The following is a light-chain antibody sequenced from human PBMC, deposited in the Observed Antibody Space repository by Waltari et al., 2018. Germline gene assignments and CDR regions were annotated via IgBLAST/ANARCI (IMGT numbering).Light chain of an antibody. CDR2: QDR. CDR1: NLGEKY. CDR3: QAWDSGTLV. J-gene: IGLJ2*01. V-gene: IGLV3-1*01. Sequence: SYELTQPPSVSVSPGQTASITCSGSNLGEKYACWYQQKPGQSPVLVIYQDRKRPSGIPERFSGSNSGNTVTLTISGTQTMDEADYYCQAWDSGTLVFGGGTKLTVL.